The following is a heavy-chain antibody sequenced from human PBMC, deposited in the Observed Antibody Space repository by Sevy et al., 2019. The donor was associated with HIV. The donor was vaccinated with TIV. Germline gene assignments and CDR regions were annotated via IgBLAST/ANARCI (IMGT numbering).Heavy chain of an antibody. V-gene: IGHV3-30-3*01. CDR2: ISYDGRNK. Sequence: GESLKISCAASGFTFSRYAMHWVRQAPGKGLEWVAVISYDGRNKYYGASVKGRFSISRDNSKNTLYLQMNSLRAEDTAVYYCARDFRYCSGDSCEDYYAMDVWGQGTTVTVSS. CDR1: GFTFSRYA. D-gene: IGHD2-15*01. CDR3: ARDFRYCSGDSCEDYYAMDV. J-gene: IGHJ6*02.